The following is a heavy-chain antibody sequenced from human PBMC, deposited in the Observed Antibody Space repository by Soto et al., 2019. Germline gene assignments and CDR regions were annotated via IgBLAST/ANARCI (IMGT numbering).Heavy chain of an antibody. CDR1: GYTFTKYA. CDR2: INAGNGNT. CDR3: ARGEGYCSGGICYRSFDP. V-gene: IGHV1-3*01. J-gene: IGHJ5*02. D-gene: IGHD2-15*01. Sequence: QVQLVQSGAEVKRPGASVKLSCKASGYTFTKYAIHWVRQAPGQGLEWMGWINAGNGNTKYSQKFQGRVTTTRDTSASTAYMELSSLRSEDTAVYYCARGEGYCSGGICYRSFDPWGQGSLVTVSS.